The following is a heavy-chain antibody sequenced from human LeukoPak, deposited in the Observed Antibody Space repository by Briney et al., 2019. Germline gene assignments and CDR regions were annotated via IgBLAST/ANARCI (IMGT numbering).Heavy chain of an antibody. CDR2: IYYSGST. CDR1: GGSISSYY. V-gene: IGHV4-59*12. J-gene: IGHJ5*02. Sequence: PSETLSLTCTVSGGSISSYYWSWIRQPAGKGLEWIGYIYYSGSTNYNPSLKSRVTISVDTSKNQFSLKLSSVTAADTAVYYCARSYYYDSSGYYGWFDPWGQGTLVTVSS. D-gene: IGHD3-22*01. CDR3: ARSYYYDSSGYYGWFDP.